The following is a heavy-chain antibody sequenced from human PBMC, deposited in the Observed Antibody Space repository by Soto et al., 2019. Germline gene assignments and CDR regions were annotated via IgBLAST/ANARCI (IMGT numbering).Heavy chain of an antibody. D-gene: IGHD3-3*01. Sequence: PGGSLRLSCAASGFTFSSYAMSWVRQAPGKGLEWVSAISGSGGSTYYADSVKGRFTISRDNSKNTLYLQMNSLRAEDTAVYYCATAPYDFWSGYYYFDYWGQGTLGTVSS. CDR2: ISGSGGST. CDR1: GFTFSSYA. V-gene: IGHV3-23*01. J-gene: IGHJ4*02. CDR3: ATAPYDFWSGYYYFDY.